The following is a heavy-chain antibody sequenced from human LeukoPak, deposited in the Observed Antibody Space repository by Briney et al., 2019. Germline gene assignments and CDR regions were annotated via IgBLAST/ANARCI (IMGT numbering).Heavy chain of an antibody. CDR1: GFTFSSYA. CDR2: ISNTGSFI. J-gene: IGHJ4*02. CDR3: VRARGAGPGAHFDY. Sequence: GGSLRLSCAASGFTFSSYAMSWVRQAPGKGLEWVSYISNTGSFISYADSVKGRFTISRDNAKNSLYLQMNSLRAEDAAAYYCVRARGAGPGAHFDYWGQGTLVTVSS. V-gene: IGHV3-21*05. D-gene: IGHD3-10*01.